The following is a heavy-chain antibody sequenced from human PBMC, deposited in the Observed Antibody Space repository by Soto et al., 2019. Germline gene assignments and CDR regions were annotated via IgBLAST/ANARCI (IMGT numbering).Heavy chain of an antibody. CDR2: IWYDGSNK. J-gene: IGHJ4*02. V-gene: IGHV3-33*01. Sequence: QVQLVESGGGVVQPGRSLRLSCAASGFTFSSYGMHWVRQAPGKGLEWVAVIWYDGSNKYYADSVKGRFTISRDNSKNTLYLQMISLRAEDTAVYYCARDRVLGRYYDSSAGFDYWGQGTLVTVSS. CDR3: ARDRVLGRYYDSSAGFDY. CDR1: GFTFSSYG. D-gene: IGHD3-22*01.